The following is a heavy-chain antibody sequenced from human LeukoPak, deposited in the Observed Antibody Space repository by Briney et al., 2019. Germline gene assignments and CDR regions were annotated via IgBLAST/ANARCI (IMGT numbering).Heavy chain of an antibody. Sequence: GTSLRLSCAVSGFTFSTYGMHWVRQAPGKGLEWVALITYDGYYKYYSDSVKGRFTISSDTSKNTLSLQMNSLRAEDTAVYYCAREDTEDYGDSGGLDYWGQGTLVTVSS. J-gene: IGHJ4*02. V-gene: IGHV3-30*03. CDR2: ITYDGYYK. CDR3: AREDTEDYGDSGGLDY. CDR1: GFTFSTYG. D-gene: IGHD4-17*01.